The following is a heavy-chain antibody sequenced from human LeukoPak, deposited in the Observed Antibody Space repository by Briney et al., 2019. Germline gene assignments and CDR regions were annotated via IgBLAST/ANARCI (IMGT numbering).Heavy chain of an antibody. V-gene: IGHV3-23*01. CDR1: GFTVSSNY. CDR3: AKDLKMTNYFDY. J-gene: IGHJ4*02. Sequence: PGGSLRLSCAASGFTVSSNYMSWVRQAPGKGLEWVSAISGSGGSTYYADSVKGRFTISRDNSKNTLYLQMNSLRAEDTAVYYCAKDLKMTNYFDYWGQGTLVTVSS. CDR2: ISGSGGST. D-gene: IGHD5-24*01.